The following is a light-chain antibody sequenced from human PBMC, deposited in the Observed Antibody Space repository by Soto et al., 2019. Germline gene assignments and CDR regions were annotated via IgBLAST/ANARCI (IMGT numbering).Light chain of an antibody. J-gene: IGLJ1*01. Sequence: QSALTQPASVSGSPGQSITISCTGTSSDVVGYNYVSWYQQHPGKAPKLMIYDVSNRPSGVSNRFYGSKSGNTASLTISGLQAEYEADYYCRSYTSSSTHLYVFGTGTKLTVL. CDR2: DVS. CDR3: RSYTSSSTHLYV. V-gene: IGLV2-14*01. CDR1: SSDVVGYNY.